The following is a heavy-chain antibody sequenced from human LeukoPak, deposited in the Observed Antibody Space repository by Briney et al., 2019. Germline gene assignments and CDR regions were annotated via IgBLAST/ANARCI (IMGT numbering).Heavy chain of an antibody. CDR1: GFTFTNYA. CDR2: ISGRGGTT. Sequence: GGSLTLSCAASGFTFTNYAMSWVRQAPGKGLEWVSSISGRGGTTYYADSVKGRFTISRDNSKNTVYLEMNSLRAEDTAVYYCAKVRGAVAITFLDYWGQGTLVTVSS. J-gene: IGHJ4*02. CDR3: AKVRGAVAITFLDY. D-gene: IGHD3-22*01. V-gene: IGHV3-23*01.